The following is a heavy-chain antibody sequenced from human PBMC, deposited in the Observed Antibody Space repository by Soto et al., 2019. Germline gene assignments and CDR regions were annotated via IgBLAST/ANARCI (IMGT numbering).Heavy chain of an antibody. CDR1: GFSLSTSGVG. V-gene: IGHV2-5*02. Sequence: QITLKESGPTLVKPTQTLTLTCTFSGFSLSTSGVGVGWIRQPPGKALEWLALIYWDDDKRYSPSLKSRLIITKDTSKSQVVLTMTNMDPVDTATYYGSHAGNYTSSNWGSYRWGPYEPFDYWGQGTLVTVSA. D-gene: IGHD3-16*02. CDR2: IYWDDDK. CDR3: SHAGNYTSSNWGSYRWGPYEPFDY. J-gene: IGHJ4*02.